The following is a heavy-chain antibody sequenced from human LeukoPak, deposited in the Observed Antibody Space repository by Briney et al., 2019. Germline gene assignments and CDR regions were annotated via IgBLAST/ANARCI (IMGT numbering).Heavy chain of an antibody. CDR2: IYYSGTT. J-gene: IGHJ4*02. V-gene: IGHV4-39*01. Sequence: SQTLSLTCTVSGGSISSSNYYWGWIRQPPGKGLEWIGSIYYSGTTYYSSSLKSRVIISVDTSKNQFSLKLSSVTATDTAVYYCARHEAQDFDYWGQGTLVTVSS. CDR3: ARHEAQDFDY. CDR1: GGSISSSNYY.